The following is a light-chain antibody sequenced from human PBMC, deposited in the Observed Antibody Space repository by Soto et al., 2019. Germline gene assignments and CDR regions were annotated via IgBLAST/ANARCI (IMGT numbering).Light chain of an antibody. V-gene: IGKV3-15*01. CDR3: QQYINRPPQT. CDR1: QSVSSSY. J-gene: IGKJ1*01. Sequence: EIVLTQSPGTLSLSPGERATLSCRASQSVSSSYLAWYQQKPGQAPRLLIYGASTRATDIPARFSGSGYGTEFTPTISSLQSEDFAVYYCQQYINRPPQTFGQGTKVDIK. CDR2: GAS.